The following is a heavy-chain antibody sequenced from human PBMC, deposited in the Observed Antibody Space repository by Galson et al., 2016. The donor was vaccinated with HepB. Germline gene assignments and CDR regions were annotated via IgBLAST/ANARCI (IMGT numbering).Heavy chain of an antibody. CDR3: ARDNRGDCRGAPCPTLYYYGMDV. J-gene: IGHJ6*02. D-gene: IGHD2-15*01. CDR2: NYKEGGS. V-gene: IGHV3-53*01. CDR1: GGSIRRSNW. Sequence: ETLSLTCAVSGGSIRRSNWWSWVRQPPGKGLEWVSINYKEGGSDYADSVKGRFTISGDNSKNTLYLEMNSLTAEDTAVYYCARDNRGDCRGAPCPTLYYYGMDVWGQGTTVTVSS.